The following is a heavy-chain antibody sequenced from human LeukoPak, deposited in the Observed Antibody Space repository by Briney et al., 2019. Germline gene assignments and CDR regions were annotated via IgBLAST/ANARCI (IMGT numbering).Heavy chain of an antibody. CDR3: ARQYYGDYAGSGAFDI. D-gene: IGHD4-17*01. J-gene: IGHJ3*02. Sequence: GGSLRLSCAASGFTFSSYGMHWVRQAPGKGLEWVAFIRYDGSNKYYADSVKGRFTISRDNSKNTLYLQMNSLRAEDTAVYYCARQYYGDYAGSGAFDIWGQGTMVTVSS. CDR1: GFTFSSYG. V-gene: IGHV3-30*02. CDR2: IRYDGSNK.